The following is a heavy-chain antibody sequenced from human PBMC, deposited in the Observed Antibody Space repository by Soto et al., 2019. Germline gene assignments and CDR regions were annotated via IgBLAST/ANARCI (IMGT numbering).Heavy chain of an antibody. V-gene: IGHV4-4*07. CDR2: IYSGGST. CDR3: ARGPGGFGDFSLDY. D-gene: IGHD3-10*01. CDR1: GGSISQYY. J-gene: IGHJ4*02. Sequence: QVQLQESGPGLVKPSETLSLSCGVSGGSISQYYWSWIRQPAGKGLEWIGRIYSGGSTNYNPSLESRVTMSVATSKNTCSLKLSSVTAAETAVYYCARGPGGFGDFSLDYWGQGTLVTVSS.